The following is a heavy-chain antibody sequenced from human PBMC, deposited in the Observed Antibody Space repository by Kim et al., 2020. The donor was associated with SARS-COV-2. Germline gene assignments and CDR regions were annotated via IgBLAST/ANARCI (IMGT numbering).Heavy chain of an antibody. CDR3: AKLHRTGSVYGAFVI. CDR2: ISYDGSNK. J-gene: IGHJ3*02. CDR1: GFTFSSYG. V-gene: IGHV3-30*18. D-gene: IGHD3-10*01. Sequence: GGSLRLSCAASGFTFSSYGMHWVRQAPGKGLEWVAVISYDGSNKYYADSVKGRFTISRDNSKNTLYLQMNSLRAEDTAVYYCAKLHRTGSVYGAFVIWGQGTMVTVSS.